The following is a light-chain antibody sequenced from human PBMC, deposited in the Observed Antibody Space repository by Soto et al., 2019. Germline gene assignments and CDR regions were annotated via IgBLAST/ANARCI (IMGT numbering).Light chain of an antibody. V-gene: IGLV2-8*01. CDR1: SSDVGGYNY. Sequence: QSALTQPPSASGSPGQSVTISCTGTSSDVGGYNYVSWYQQRPGKAPKLMIYEVTKRPSGVPDRFSGSRSGNTASLTVSGLQAEDEADYYCSSYAGSDNYVFGTGTKV. CDR3: SSYAGSDNYV. J-gene: IGLJ1*01. CDR2: EVT.